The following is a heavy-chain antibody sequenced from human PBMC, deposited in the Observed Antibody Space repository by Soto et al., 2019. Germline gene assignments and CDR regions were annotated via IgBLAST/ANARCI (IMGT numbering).Heavy chain of an antibody. J-gene: IGHJ4*02. CDR1: GYTFTGYY. CDR3: ARIVGATYYFDY. V-gene: IGHV1-2*02. CDR2: INPNRGGT. Sequence: ASVKVSCKASGYTFTGYYMHWVRQAPGQGLEWMGWINPNRGGTNYAQKFQGRVTMTRDTSISTAYMELSRMRSDDTAVYYCARIVGATYYFDYWGQGTLVTVSS. D-gene: IGHD1-26*01.